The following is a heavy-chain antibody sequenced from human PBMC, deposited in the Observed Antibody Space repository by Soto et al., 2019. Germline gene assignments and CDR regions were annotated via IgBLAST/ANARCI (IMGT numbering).Heavy chain of an antibody. CDR3: ARGKMIVVVTDYGMDV. Sequence: QVQLVQSGAEVKKPGASVKVSCKASGYTFTGYYMHWVRQAPGQGLEWMGWINPNSGGTNYAQKFQGWVNMTRDTSISTAYMELSRLRSDDTAVYYCARGKMIVVVTDYGMDVWGQGTTVTVSS. CDR1: GYTFTGYY. J-gene: IGHJ6*02. CDR2: INPNSGGT. D-gene: IGHD3-22*01. V-gene: IGHV1-2*04.